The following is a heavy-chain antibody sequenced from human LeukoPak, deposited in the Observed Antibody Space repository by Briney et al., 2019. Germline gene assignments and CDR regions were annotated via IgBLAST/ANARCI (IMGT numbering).Heavy chain of an antibody. V-gene: IGHV4-39*07. CDR1: GGSISTSTYY. CDR2: IYYSGST. Sequence: SETLSLTCTVSGGSISTSTYYWGWIRQPPGKGLEWTASIYYSGSTNYNPSLKSRVTISVDTSKNQFSLKLTSVTAADTAVYYCARGVNSGYFDYCGQGTLVTVSS. J-gene: IGHJ4*02. D-gene: IGHD1-26*01. CDR3: ARGVNSGYFDY.